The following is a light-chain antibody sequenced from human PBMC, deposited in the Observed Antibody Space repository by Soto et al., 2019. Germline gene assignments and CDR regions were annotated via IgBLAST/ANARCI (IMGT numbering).Light chain of an antibody. J-gene: IGKJ1*01. CDR1: QSINNY. V-gene: IGKV1-27*01. CDR2: AAF. Sequence: DIQMTQSPSSLSASVGDRVTITCRASQSINNYLAWYQQKPGKVPKLLIYAAFTLQSGVPSRFSGSGSGTDFTLTISSLQPEDVATYYCQKYNSAPWTFGPGTKVEIK. CDR3: QKYNSAPWT.